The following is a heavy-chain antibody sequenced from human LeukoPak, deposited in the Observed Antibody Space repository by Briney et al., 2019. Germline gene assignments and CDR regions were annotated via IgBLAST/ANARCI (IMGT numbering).Heavy chain of an antibody. J-gene: IGHJ3*02. D-gene: IGHD3-22*01. CDR2: IIPILGIA. Sequence: ASVKVSCKASGGTFSSYAISWVRQAPGQGLGWMGRIIPILGIANYAQKFQGRVTITADKSTSTAYMELSSLRSEDTAVYYCAREDSSGYLHRSGGAFDIWGQGTMVTVSS. CDR3: AREDSSGYLHRSGGAFDI. CDR1: GGTFSSYA. V-gene: IGHV1-69*04.